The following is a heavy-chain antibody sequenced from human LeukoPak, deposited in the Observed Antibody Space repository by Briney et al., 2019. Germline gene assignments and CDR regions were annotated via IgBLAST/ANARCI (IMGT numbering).Heavy chain of an antibody. V-gene: IGHV1-69*13. Sequence: SVKVSCKASGGTFSSYAISWVRQAPGQGLEWMGGIIPIFGTANYAQKFQGRVTITADESTSTAYMELSSLRSEDTAVYYCARGLLPGGNSEDYWGQGTLVTVSS. CDR2: IIPIFGTA. J-gene: IGHJ4*02. D-gene: IGHD4-23*01. CDR1: GGTFSSYA. CDR3: ARGLLPGGNSEDY.